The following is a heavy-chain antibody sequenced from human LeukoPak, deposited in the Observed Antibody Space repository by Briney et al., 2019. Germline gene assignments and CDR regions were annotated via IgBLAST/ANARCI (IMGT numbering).Heavy chain of an antibody. J-gene: IGHJ5*02. CDR3: AGDAGGPDWFDP. V-gene: IGHV4-4*07. Sequence: SETVSLTCTVSGVSISSYYWSWIRQSAGKGLEWIGRISTSGSTNHNPSLKSRVTMSVDTSKNQFSLKLSSVTAADTAVYYCAGDAGGPDWFDPWGQGTLVTVSS. CDR1: GVSISSYY. CDR2: ISTSGST. D-gene: IGHD2-15*01.